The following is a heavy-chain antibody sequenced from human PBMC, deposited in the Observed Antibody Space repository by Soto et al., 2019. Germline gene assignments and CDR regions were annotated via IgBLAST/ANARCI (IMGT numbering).Heavy chain of an antibody. J-gene: IGHJ6*02. CDR2: INASNGNK. V-gene: IGHV1-3*01. Sequence: KAREASVKVSCKASGYTFTSYAIHWVRQAPGQRLEWMGIINASNGNKKYSQKFQGRVTITRDTSTSTVYMELSSLRSEDTAVYYCARGAGVRGVGNYYYYYGMDVWGQGTTVTVSS. CDR1: GYTFTSYA. CDR3: ARGAGVRGVGNYYYYYGMDV. D-gene: IGHD3-10*01.